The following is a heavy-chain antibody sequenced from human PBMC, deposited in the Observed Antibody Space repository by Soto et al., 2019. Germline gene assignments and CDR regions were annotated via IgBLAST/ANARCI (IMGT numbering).Heavy chain of an antibody. CDR3: AKTDSSGWYFDY. CDR1: GFTFSSYA. Sequence: EVQLLESGGGLVQPGGSLRLSCAASGFTFSSYAMSWVRQAPGKWLECVSAISGSGGSTYYADSCKGRFTISRDNSKNTLYLQMNSLRADDTAVYYCAKTDSSGWYFDYWVQGTLVTVSS. CDR2: ISGSGGST. V-gene: IGHV3-23*01. D-gene: IGHD6-19*01. J-gene: IGHJ4*02.